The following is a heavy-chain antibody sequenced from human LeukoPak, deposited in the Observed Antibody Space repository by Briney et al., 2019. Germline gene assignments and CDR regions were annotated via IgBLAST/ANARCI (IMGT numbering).Heavy chain of an antibody. Sequence: PSGTLSLTCTVSGGSIRTYNWSWIRQTPGKGLGWVGYISDSGSTKYTPSLKSRVSISVETTNSHSSLILNSVTPAATAVFFFTRLSVHGYSESWGEGTLVTVSS. V-gene: IGHV4-59*01. J-gene: IGHJ5*02. CDR1: GGSIRTYN. D-gene: IGHD5-24*01. CDR2: ISDSGST. CDR3: TRLSVHGYSES.